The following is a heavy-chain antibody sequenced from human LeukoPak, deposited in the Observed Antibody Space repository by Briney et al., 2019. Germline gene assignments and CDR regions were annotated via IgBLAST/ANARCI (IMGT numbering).Heavy chain of an antibody. D-gene: IGHD3-9*01. Sequence: SETLSLTCTVSGGSISSSSYYWGWIRQPPGKGLEWIGSIYYSGSTYYNPSLKSRVTISVDTSKNQFSLKLSSVTAADTAVYYCATLTYDILTGYYFDYWGQGTLVTVSS. CDR3: ATLTYDILTGYYFDY. V-gene: IGHV4-39*01. CDR1: GGSISSSSYY. CDR2: IYYSGST. J-gene: IGHJ4*02.